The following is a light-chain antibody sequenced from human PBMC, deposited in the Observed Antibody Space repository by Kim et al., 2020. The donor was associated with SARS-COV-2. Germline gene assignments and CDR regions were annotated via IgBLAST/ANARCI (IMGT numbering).Light chain of an antibody. Sequence: ASVGDRDTINDRESQDIINDLGWDQQNPGRAPKRLIYGASSLQSGVPSRFIGSGSGTEFTLTISSLQPEDFASYFCLQHNTYPITFGQGTRLEIK. CDR2: GAS. V-gene: IGKV1-17*01. CDR1: QDIIND. J-gene: IGKJ5*01. CDR3: LQHNTYPIT.